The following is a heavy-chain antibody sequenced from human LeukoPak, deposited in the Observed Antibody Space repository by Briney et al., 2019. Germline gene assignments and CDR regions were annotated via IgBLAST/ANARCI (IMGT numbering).Heavy chain of an antibody. D-gene: IGHD3-22*01. CDR2: INPNSGGT. V-gene: IGHV1-2*02. Sequence: ASVKVSCKASGGTFSSYAISWVRQAPGQGLEWMGWINPNSGGTNYAQKFQGRVTMTRDTSISTAYMELSRLRSDDTAVYYCARGKVVIDYWGQGTLVTVSS. CDR3: ARGKVVIDY. CDR1: GGTFSSYA. J-gene: IGHJ4*02.